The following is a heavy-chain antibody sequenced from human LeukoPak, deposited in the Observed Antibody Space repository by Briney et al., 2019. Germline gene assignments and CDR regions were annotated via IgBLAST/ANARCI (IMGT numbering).Heavy chain of an antibody. J-gene: IGHJ4*02. V-gene: IGHV3-11*04. CDR2: ISSGGSSI. CDR1: GFTFSDSY. D-gene: IGHD2-2*01. Sequence: GGSLRLSCAASGFTFSDSYMTWIRQAPGKGLEWVSYISSGGSSIHYADSVKGRFTISRDNAKNTLYLQMNSLRAEDTAVYYCAKDLLPAANSYFDYWGQGTLVTVSS. CDR3: AKDLLPAANSYFDY.